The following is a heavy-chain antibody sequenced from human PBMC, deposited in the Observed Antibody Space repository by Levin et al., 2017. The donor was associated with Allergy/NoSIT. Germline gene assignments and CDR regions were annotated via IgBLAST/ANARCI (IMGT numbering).Heavy chain of an antibody. Sequence: SLKISCAASGFTFADYGMHWVRQVPGKGLEWVAGITWNSDNIAYAASVKGRFTISRDNARNSLYLQMKSLNAEDTPFYYCAKVQRGASGTGYFDYWGQGTLVTVSS. J-gene: IGHJ4*02. CDR3: AKVQRGASGTGYFDY. CDR1: GFTFADYG. D-gene: IGHD1-1*01. V-gene: IGHV3-9*01. CDR2: ITWNSDNI.